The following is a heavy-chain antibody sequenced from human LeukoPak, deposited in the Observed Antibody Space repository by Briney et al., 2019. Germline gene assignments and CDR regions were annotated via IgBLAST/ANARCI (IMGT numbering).Heavy chain of an antibody. Sequence: GGSLRLSCAASGFTFNSYAMSWVRQAPGKGLEWVSPISGSGGSTYYADSVKGRFTISRDNSKNTLYLQMNSLRAEDTAVYYCAKGGTHWPTGYYYMDVWGKGTTVSVSS. CDR2: ISGSGGST. J-gene: IGHJ6*03. CDR3: AKGGTHWPTGYYYMDV. CDR1: GFTFNSYA. D-gene: IGHD1-1*01. V-gene: IGHV3-23*01.